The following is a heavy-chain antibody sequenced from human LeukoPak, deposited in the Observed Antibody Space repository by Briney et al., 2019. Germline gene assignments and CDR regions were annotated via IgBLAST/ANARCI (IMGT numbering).Heavy chain of an antibody. CDR3: AKDVNVGGEYFDY. J-gene: IGHJ4*02. V-gene: IGHV3-30*02. CDR2: IRYDGSIK. D-gene: IGHD3-10*01. Sequence: GGSLRLSCAASGFTFRNYGMHWVRLAPGKGLEWVAFIRYDGSIKYYVDSVKGRFTVSRDNSKNTLYLQMNSLRAEDTAIYYCAKDVNVGGEYFDYWGQGTLVTVSS. CDR1: GFTFRNYG.